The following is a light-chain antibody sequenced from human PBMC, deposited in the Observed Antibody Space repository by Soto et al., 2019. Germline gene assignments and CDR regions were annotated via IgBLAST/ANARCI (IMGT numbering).Light chain of an antibody. CDR1: QSVSRN. Sequence: EIVMTQSPATLSVSPGERATVSCRASQSVSRNLAWYQQKPGQAPRLLIYGASTRSTGIPARFSGSGSGTEFTLTITSLQSEDFADYYCQQYNNWLTFGGGTKVEIK. J-gene: IGKJ4*01. CDR3: QQYNNWLT. V-gene: IGKV3-15*01. CDR2: GAS.